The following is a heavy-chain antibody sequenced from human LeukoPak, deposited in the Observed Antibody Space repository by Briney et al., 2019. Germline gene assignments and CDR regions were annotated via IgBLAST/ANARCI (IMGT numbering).Heavy chain of an antibody. CDR2: IIPIFGTA. V-gene: IGHV1-69*06. D-gene: IGHD1-1*01. J-gene: IGHJ6*03. Sequence: SVKVSCKASGGTFSSYAISWVRQAPGQGLEWMGGIIPIFGTANYAQKFQGRVTITADKSTSTAYMELSSLRSEDTAVYYCARATLEPLDYYYYYMDVWGKGTTVTVSS. CDR1: GGTFSSYA. CDR3: ARATLEPLDYYYYYMDV.